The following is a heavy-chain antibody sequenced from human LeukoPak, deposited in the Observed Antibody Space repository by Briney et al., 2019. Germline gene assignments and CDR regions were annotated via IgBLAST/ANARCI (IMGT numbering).Heavy chain of an antibody. CDR3: AKDGSGGKYSYGLQYYFDY. V-gene: IGHV3-23*01. CDR2: ISGSGGST. CDR1: GFTFSSYA. Sequence: GGSLRLSCAASGFTFSSYAMSWVRQAPGKGLEWVLAISGSGGSTYYADSVKGRFTISRDNSKNTLYLQMNSLRAEDTAVYYCAKDGSGGKYSYGLQYYFDYWGQGTLVTVSS. J-gene: IGHJ4*02. D-gene: IGHD5-18*01.